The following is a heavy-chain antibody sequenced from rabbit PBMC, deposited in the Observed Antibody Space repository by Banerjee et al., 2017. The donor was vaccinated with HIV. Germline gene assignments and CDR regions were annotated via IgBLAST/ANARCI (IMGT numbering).Heavy chain of an antibody. V-gene: IGHV1S40*01. J-gene: IGHJ4*01. Sequence: QSLEESGGDLVKPEGSLTLTCTASGFSFSSSYYMCWVRQAPGKGLEWIACIYAGSSGSTYYASWAKGRFTISKTSSTTVTLQMTSLTAADTATYFCARSVMLLGRFNLWGPGTLVTVS. CDR3: ARSVMLLGRFNL. D-gene: IGHD6-1*01. CDR1: GFSFSSSYY. CDR2: IYAGSSGST.